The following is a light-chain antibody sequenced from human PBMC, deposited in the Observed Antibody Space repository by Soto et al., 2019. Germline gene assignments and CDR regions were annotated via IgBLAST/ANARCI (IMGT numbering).Light chain of an antibody. CDR1: QSVSTY. CDR3: QKYNSAPLT. CDR2: DAS. Sequence: DNVLTQSPDTLSLSPGERATLSCRASQSVSTYLAWYQQKPGQGPRLIIYDASNRATGIPARFSGSWSGTDFTLTISSLQPEDVAAYYCQKYNSAPLTFGGGTKVDI. V-gene: IGKV3-11*01. J-gene: IGKJ4*01.